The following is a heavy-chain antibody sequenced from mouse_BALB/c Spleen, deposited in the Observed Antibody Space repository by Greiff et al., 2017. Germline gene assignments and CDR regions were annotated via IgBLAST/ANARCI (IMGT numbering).Heavy chain of an antibody. J-gene: IGHJ4*01. CDR2: IYPGGGYT. D-gene: IGHD2-1*01. V-gene: IGHV1-63*02. CDR3: ATYGKEEYYAMDY. Sequence: VQLQQSGAELVRPGTSVKISCKASGYTFTNYWLGWVKQRPGHGLEWIGDIYPGGGYTNYNEKFKGKATLTADTSSSTAYMQLSSLTSEDSAVYFCATYGKEEYYAMDYWGQGTSVTVSS. CDR1: GYTFTNYW.